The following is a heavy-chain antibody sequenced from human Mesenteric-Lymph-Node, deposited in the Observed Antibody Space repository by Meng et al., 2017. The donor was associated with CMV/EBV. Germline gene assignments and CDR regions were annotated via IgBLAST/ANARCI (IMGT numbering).Heavy chain of an antibody. CDR1: GFLFSSHE. J-gene: IGHJ6*02. Sequence: GESLKISCAASGFLFSSHEMHWVRQAPGKGLEWVAVILYDGSNTYYTDSVKGRFTISRDNSKDTLYLQMNSLRGEDTAVYYCARAYIVRGSYYGMDVWGQGTTVTVSS. CDR2: ILYDGSNT. V-gene: IGHV3-30-3*01. D-gene: IGHD2-8*01. CDR3: ARAYIVRGSYYGMDV.